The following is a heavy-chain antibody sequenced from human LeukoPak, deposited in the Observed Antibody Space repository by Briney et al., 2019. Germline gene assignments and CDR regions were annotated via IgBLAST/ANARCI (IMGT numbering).Heavy chain of an antibody. J-gene: IGHJ5*02. V-gene: IGHV1-2*02. CDR2: INPNSGGT. CDR3: AKGRVVAGSKSLTYHWFDP. Sequence: ASVTVSCTASGYTFTVYYMHWVRQAPGQGLEWMGWINPNSGGTNYAQKFQGRVTMTRDTSITTAYMGLSRLRSDDTAVYYCAKGRVVAGSKSLTYHWFDPWGQGTLVTVSS. CDR1: GYTFTVYY. D-gene: IGHD6-19*01.